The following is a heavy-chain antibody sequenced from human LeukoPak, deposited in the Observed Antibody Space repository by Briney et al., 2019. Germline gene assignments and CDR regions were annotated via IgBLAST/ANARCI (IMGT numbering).Heavy chain of an antibody. J-gene: IGHJ4*02. Sequence: GGSLRLSCAASGFTFSSYNMNWVRQARGKGLEWVSYITSSSSTIYYADSVKGRFTISRDNAKNSLYLQMNSLRDEDTAVYYCAREYSSSSGSVSDYWGQGTLVTVSS. CDR1: GFTFSSYN. V-gene: IGHV3-48*02. CDR2: ITSSSSTI. CDR3: AREYSSSSGSVSDY. D-gene: IGHD6-6*01.